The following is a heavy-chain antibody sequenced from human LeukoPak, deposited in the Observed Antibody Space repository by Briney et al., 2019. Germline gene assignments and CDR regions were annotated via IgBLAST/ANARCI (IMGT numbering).Heavy chain of an antibody. Sequence: PGRSLRLSCVASGFSFDDYAMYWVRQAPGKGLEWVSHINWNSGNIGYADSVKGRFIISRDNAKNSLYLQMNSLRPEDTGLYYCAKGGRVQFNFDFWGQGTRVTVSS. CDR1: GFSFDDYA. D-gene: IGHD1-1*01. J-gene: IGHJ4*02. V-gene: IGHV3-9*01. CDR3: AKGGRVQFNFDF. CDR2: INWNSGNI.